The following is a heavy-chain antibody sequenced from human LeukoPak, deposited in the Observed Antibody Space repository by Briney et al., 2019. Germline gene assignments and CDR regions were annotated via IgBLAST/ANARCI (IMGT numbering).Heavy chain of an antibody. CDR1: GFTFSSFS. J-gene: IGHJ4*02. V-gene: IGHV3-21*01. CDR3: TKDWGTTGPYDY. CDR2: ISKTSAYI. D-gene: IGHD2-2*01. Sequence: GGSLRLSCVASGFTFSSFSMNWVRRAPGKGLEWVSSISKTSAYIYYADSVKGRFTLSRDNAKNSLYLQMNSLRAEDTAIYYCTKDWGTTGPYDYWGQGILVTVSS.